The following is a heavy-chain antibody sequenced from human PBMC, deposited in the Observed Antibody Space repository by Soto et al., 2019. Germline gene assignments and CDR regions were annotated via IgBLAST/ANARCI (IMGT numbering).Heavy chain of an antibody. J-gene: IGHJ4*02. CDR1: GGSVSSGRFY. CDR3: ARSGSGSGWL. D-gene: IGHD6-19*01. V-gene: IGHV4-61*01. Sequence: QVQLQESGPGLVKPSETLSLTCTVSGGSVSSGRFYWSWIRQPPGKGLEWIGYIYYTGSTKYNPSLRSRVTISVDTSKNHFSLKVTSVTAADTAVYYCARSGSGSGWLGGQGTLVTVSS. CDR2: IYYTGST.